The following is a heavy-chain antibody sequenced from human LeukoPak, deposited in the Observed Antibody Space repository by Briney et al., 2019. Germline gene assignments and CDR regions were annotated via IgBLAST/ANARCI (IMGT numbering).Heavy chain of an antibody. D-gene: IGHD6-13*01. CDR3: ARFAYTSSLDY. V-gene: IGHV5-51*01. CDR1: GYILTRNW. CDR2: VYPGDYTDT. Sequence: GESLTISCQVSGYILTRNWIGWVRQVPGKGLEWMGLVYPGDYTDTKCSPPFQGQVTFSVDKSISTVYLQWSSLKASDTAMYYCARFAYTSSLDYWGQGTLVTVSS. J-gene: IGHJ4*02.